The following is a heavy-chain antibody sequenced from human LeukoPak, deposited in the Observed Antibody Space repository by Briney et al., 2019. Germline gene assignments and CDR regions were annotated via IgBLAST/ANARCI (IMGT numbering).Heavy chain of an antibody. CDR3: TTPYYDILTGH. CDR2: IKSKTDGGTT. V-gene: IGHV3-15*01. J-gene: IGHJ4*02. D-gene: IGHD3-9*01. CDR1: GFTFSNAW. Sequence: GGSLRLSCAASGFTFSNAWMSWVRQAPGKGLEWVGRIKSKTDGGTTEYAAPVKGRFTISRDDSKNTLYLQMNSLKTEDTAVYYCTTPYYDILTGHWGQGTLVTVSS.